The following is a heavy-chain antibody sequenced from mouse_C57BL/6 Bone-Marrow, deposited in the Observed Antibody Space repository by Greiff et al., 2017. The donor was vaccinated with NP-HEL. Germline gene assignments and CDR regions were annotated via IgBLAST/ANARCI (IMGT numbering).Heavy chain of an antibody. V-gene: IGHV2-2*01. CDR3: ARGGITTVVAYYAMDY. J-gene: IGHJ4*01. CDR2: IWSGGRT. D-gene: IGHD1-1*01. Sequence: QVQLQQSGPGLVQPSQSLSITCTVSGFSLTSYGVHWVRQSPGKGLEWLGVIWSGGRTDYNAAFISRLSISKDNSKSQVFFNMIILLSVDTAIYYCARGGITTVVAYYAMDYWGQGTSVTVSS. CDR1: GFSLTSYG.